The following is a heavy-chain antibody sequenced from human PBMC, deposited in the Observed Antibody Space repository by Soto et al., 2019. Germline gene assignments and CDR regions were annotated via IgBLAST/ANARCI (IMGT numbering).Heavy chain of an antibody. V-gene: IGHV3-30*03. J-gene: IGHJ6*02. CDR3: ARRGLTPGGMDV. CDR2: ISFDGSNK. CDR1: GFSFSSYG. D-gene: IGHD3-10*01. Sequence: VGSLRLSCAASGFSFSSYGMHWVRQAPGEGLEWVAVISFDGSNKYYADSVKGRFTISRDNYKNTVYLQMNSLRAEDTAVYYCARRGLTPGGMDVWGQGTTVTVSS.